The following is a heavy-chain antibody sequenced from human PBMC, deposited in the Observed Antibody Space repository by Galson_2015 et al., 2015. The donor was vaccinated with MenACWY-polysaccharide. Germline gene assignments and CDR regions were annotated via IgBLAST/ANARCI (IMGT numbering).Heavy chain of an antibody. CDR3: ARELGATGGDASDV. D-gene: IGHD1-26*01. V-gene: IGHV3-48*03. Sequence: SLRLSCAASGFTLSTYEMNWVRQAPGKGLEWLSYITSSGGIVHYADSVEGRFTTSRDNARNLLYLQMNSLRVEDTAIYYCARELGATGGDASDVWGQGTMVTVSS. J-gene: IGHJ3*01. CDR1: GFTLSTYE. CDR2: ITSSGGIV.